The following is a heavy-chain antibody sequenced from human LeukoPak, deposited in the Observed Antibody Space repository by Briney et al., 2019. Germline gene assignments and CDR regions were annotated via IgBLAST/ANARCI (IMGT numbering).Heavy chain of an antibody. J-gene: IGHJ3*02. CDR2: IYTSGSS. CDR1: GGSNSSYY. D-gene: IGHD2-2*01. V-gene: IGHV4-4*07. Sequence: PSETLTLTYTVYGGSNSSYYWSWIRQPAGKGLEWIGRIYTSGSSNYNPSLKSRVTMSVDTSKNQFSLKLSSVTAADTAVYYCARDSGPDIVVVPAASTDAFDIWGQGTMVTVSS. CDR3: ARDSGPDIVVVPAASTDAFDI.